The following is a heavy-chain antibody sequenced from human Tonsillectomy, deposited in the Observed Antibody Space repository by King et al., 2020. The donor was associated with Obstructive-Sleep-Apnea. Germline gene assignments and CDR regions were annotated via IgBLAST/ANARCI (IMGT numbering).Heavy chain of an antibody. CDR2: IYYSGST. CDR1: GDSISSYY. Sequence: QLQESGPGLVKPSETLSLTCTVSGDSISSYYWSWIRQPPGKGLEWIGYIYYSGSTKYNPSLKSRVTISVDTSKNQFSLKLSSVTAADTAAYYCARNTEHYYYYGMDVWGQGTTVTVSS. V-gene: IGHV4-59*08. D-gene: IGHD1-26*01. CDR3: ARNTEHYYYYGMDV. J-gene: IGHJ6*02.